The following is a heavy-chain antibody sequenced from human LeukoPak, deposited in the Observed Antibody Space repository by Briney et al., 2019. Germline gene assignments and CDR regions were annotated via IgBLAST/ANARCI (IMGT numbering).Heavy chain of an antibody. J-gene: IGHJ3*02. CDR3: ARDSYGILTGRIRDAFDI. D-gene: IGHD3-9*01. Sequence: SETLSLTCTVSGGSISSYYWSWIRQPAGKGLEWIGRIYTSGSTNYNPSLKSRVTMSVDTSKNQFSLKLSSVTAADTAVYYCARDSYGILTGRIRDAFDIWGQGTMVTVSS. CDR2: IYTSGST. V-gene: IGHV4-4*07. CDR1: GGSISSYY.